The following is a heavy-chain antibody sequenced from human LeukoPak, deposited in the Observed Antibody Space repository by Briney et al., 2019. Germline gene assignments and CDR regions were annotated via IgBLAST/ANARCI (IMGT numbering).Heavy chain of an antibody. D-gene: IGHD3-22*01. CDR1: GGSISSYY. V-gene: IGHV4-59*01. J-gene: IGHJ4*02. CDR3: ARESPGYYDNSVGYYFDY. CDR2: IYYSGST. Sequence: SETLSLTCTVSGGSISSYYWSWIRQPPGKGLEWIGYIYYSGSTNYNPSLKSRVTISVDTSKNQFSLKLSSVTAADTAVYYCARESPGYYDNSVGYYFDYWGQGTLVTVSS.